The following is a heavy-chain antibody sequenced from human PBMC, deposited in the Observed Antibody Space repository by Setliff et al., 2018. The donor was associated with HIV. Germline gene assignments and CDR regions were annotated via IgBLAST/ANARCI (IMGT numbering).Heavy chain of an antibody. CDR1: GASVSSGHYY. CDR3: ARLIDVRIFDY. V-gene: IGHV4-61*02. J-gene: IGHJ4*02. Sequence: KASETLSLTCTVSGASVSSGHYYWSWIRQPAGKELEWLGRIYTSGRTNYNPSFEGRVTISADTSKNQFSLKLNSVTAADTAVYYCARLIDVRIFDYWGQGTLVTVSS. CDR2: IYTSGRT.